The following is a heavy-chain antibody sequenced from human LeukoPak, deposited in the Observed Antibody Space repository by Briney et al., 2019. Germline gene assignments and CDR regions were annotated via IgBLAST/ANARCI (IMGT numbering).Heavy chain of an antibody. Sequence: GGSLSLSCAASGFTFSSYAMSWVRQAPGKGLEWVSAISGSGGSTYYADSVKGRFTISRDNSKNTLYLQMNSLRAEDTAVYYCAKGGDFWSGSTNWFDPWGQGTLVTVSS. J-gene: IGHJ5*02. D-gene: IGHD3-3*01. V-gene: IGHV3-23*01. CDR3: AKGGDFWSGSTNWFDP. CDR2: ISGSGGST. CDR1: GFTFSSYA.